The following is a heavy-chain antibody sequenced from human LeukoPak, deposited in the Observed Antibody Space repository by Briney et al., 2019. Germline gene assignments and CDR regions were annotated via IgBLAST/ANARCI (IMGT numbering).Heavy chain of an antibody. Sequence: SETLSLTCSVSGGSTTNYYSSWVRHPHGKGLGWLGNTYFGGTTAYNSSLKSRLTISVDTFKDQLSLNLQTVTAADTATYYCARHRSDTGGKKGVNWFDPWGQGTLVTVSS. D-gene: IGHD4-23*01. CDR2: TYFGGTT. CDR3: ARHRSDTGGKKGVNWFDP. V-gene: IGHV4-59*01. CDR1: GGSTTNYY. J-gene: IGHJ5*02.